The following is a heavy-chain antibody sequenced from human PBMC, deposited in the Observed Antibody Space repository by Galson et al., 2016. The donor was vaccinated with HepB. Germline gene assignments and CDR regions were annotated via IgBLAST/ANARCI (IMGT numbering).Heavy chain of an antibody. D-gene: IGHD3-16*01. J-gene: IGHJ5*02. V-gene: IGHV3-74*01. CDR1: GFTLRSYW. CDR3: ARDRLGWFDP. CDR2: LNSEGSST. Sequence: SLRLSCAASGFTLRSYWMHWVRQAPGKGLVWVSRLNSEGSSTGYASSTGYPDSVKGRFSISRDNAKNTVYLQMNGLRVEDAAVYYCARDRLGWFDPWGQGTLVTVSS.